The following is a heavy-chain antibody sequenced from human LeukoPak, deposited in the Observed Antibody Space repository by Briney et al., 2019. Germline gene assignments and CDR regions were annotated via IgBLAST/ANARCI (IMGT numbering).Heavy chain of an antibody. CDR1: GFTFSSYW. J-gene: IGHJ4*02. Sequence: PGGSLRLSCEDSGFTFSSYWMHWVRHAPGKGLVWVSRINSDGSSTSYADSVKGRFTISRDNAKNTLYLQMNSLRAEDTAVYYCARGRGYCSSTSCYLDYWGQGTLVTVSS. V-gene: IGHV3-74*01. D-gene: IGHD2-2*01. CDR3: ARGRGYCSSTSCYLDY. CDR2: INSDGSST.